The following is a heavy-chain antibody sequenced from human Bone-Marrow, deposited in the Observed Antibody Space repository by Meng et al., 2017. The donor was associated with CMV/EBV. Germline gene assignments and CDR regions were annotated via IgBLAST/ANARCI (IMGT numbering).Heavy chain of an antibody. J-gene: IGHJ5*02. D-gene: IGHD6-6*01. V-gene: IGHV3-74*01. CDR2: INTDGSVT. Sequence: GGSLRLSCAASGFTFSTYWMHWVRQVPGKGLVWVSRINTDGSVTNYADAVRGRFTISRDNVKNTLYLQMNRLRAEDTAVYYCARAEAAARHWFDPWGQGTLVTVSS. CDR1: GFTFSTYW. CDR3: ARAEAAARHWFDP.